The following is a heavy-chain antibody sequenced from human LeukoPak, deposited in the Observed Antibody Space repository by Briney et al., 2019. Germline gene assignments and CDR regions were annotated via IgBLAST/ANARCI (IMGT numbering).Heavy chain of an antibody. CDR3: ARVDDYNCLDY. CDR1: GGSIRNYY. Sequence: ASETLSLTCTVSGGSIRNYYLSWIRQPPGKRLEWIGYIYHTGSTNYTPSLKSRVTISVDTSKNQFSLKLSSVTAADTAVYYCARVDDYNCLDYWGQGTLVTVSS. V-gene: IGHV4-59*03. D-gene: IGHD5-24*01. J-gene: IGHJ4*02. CDR2: IYHTGST.